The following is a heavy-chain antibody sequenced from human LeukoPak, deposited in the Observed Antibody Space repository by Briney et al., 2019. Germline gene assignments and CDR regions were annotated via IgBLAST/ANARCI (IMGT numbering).Heavy chain of an antibody. J-gene: IGHJ5*02. CDR1: GFTFDDYA. CDR3: AKDSIAAPGFDP. V-gene: IGHV3-9*01. D-gene: IGHD6-13*01. Sequence: GGSLRLSCAASGFTFDDYAMHWVRHAPGEGLEWVSGISWNSGSIGYADSVKGRFTISRDNAKNSLYLQMNSLRAEDTALYYCAKDSIAAPGFDPWGQGTLVTVSS. CDR2: ISWNSGSI.